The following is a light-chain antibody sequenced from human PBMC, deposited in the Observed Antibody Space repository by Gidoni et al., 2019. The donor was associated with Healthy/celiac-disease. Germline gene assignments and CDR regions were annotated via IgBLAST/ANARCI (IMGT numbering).Light chain of an antibody. CDR1: QSVSIY. Sequence: EIVLTQSPATLSLSPGERATLSCRASQSVSIYLAWYQQKPGQAPRLLIYDASNMATVIPARFSGSVSGTDFTLTISGLGPEDFAVYYCQQRSNWPTWTFGQGTKVEIK. V-gene: IGKV3-11*01. J-gene: IGKJ1*01. CDR2: DAS. CDR3: QQRSNWPTWT.